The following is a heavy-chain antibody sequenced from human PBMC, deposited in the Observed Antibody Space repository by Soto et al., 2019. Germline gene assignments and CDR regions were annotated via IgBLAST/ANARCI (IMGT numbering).Heavy chain of an antibody. CDR2: IYYSGST. CDR1: GGSISSYY. Sequence: PSETLSLTCSVSGGSISSYYWSWIRQPPGKGLEWIGYIYYSGSTNYNPSLKSRVTISVDTSKNQFSLKLSSVTAADTAVYYCARALAAVGNNWFDPGGQETRVTVSS. J-gene: IGHJ5*02. D-gene: IGHD6-13*01. V-gene: IGHV4-59*01. CDR3: ARALAAVGNNWFDP.